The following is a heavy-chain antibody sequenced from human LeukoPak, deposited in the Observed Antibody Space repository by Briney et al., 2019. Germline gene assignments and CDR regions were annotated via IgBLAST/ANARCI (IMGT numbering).Heavy chain of an antibody. Sequence: GRSLRLSCAASGFTFSTHGMHWVRQAPGKGLEWVAIISYDGSNQYYADSVKGRFTISRDNSKNTLYLQMNSLRAEDTAVYYCAKDRAQIAAALTWGQGTLVTVSS. CDR1: GFTFSTHG. V-gene: IGHV3-30*18. J-gene: IGHJ5*02. CDR2: ISYDGSNQ. D-gene: IGHD6-13*01. CDR3: AKDRAQIAAALT.